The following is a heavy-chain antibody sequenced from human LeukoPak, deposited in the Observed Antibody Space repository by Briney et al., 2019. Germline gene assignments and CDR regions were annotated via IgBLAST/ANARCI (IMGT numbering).Heavy chain of an antibody. V-gene: IGHV4-39*07. Sequence: SETLSLTCTVSGGSISSSSYYWGWIRQPPGMGLEWIGSIYYSGSTYYNPSLKSRVTISVDTSKNQFSLKLSSVTDADTAVYYCARSHTTIFGVVVSRWFDPWGQGTLVTASS. CDR3: ARSHTTIFGVVVSRWFDP. CDR1: GGSISSSSYY. J-gene: IGHJ5*02. CDR2: IYYSGST. D-gene: IGHD3-3*01.